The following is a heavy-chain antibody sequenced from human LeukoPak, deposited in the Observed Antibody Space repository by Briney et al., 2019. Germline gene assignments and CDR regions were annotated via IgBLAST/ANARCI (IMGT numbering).Heavy chain of an antibody. D-gene: IGHD3-10*01. Sequence: PSETLSLTCTVSGGSISSYYWGWIRQPPGKGLEWIGSIYYSGSTYYNPSLKSRVTISVDTSKNQFSLKLSSVTAADTAVYYCAKEGRGSGSFYLYDGYYFDYWGQGTLVTVSS. V-gene: IGHV4-39*07. CDR1: GGSISSYY. J-gene: IGHJ4*02. CDR3: AKEGRGSGSFYLYDGYYFDY. CDR2: IYYSGST.